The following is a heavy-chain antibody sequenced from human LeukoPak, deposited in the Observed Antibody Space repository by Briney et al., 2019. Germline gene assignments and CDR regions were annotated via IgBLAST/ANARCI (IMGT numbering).Heavy chain of an antibody. V-gene: IGHV3-21*06. CDR3: TRAPWDIILIPAHVDY. CDR1: GFTFSSYT. CDR2: ISSTSTYI. J-gene: IGHJ4*02. D-gene: IGHD2-2*01. Sequence: GGSLRLSCAASGFTFSSYTMSWVRQAPGKGLQWVSSISSTSTYIYYADSMKGRFTISRDNAKNSLFLQMNSLRAEDTAVYYCTRAPWDIILIPAHVDYWGQRTLVTVSS.